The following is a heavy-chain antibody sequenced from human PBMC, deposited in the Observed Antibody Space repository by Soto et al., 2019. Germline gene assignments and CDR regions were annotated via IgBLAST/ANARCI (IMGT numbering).Heavy chain of an antibody. D-gene: IGHD3-10*01. V-gene: IGHV1-18*01. Sequence: QGQLVQSVGEVKKPGASLKVSCKASGYNFILHGISWVRQAPGQGLEWMGWISAYNGNTNYAQNFQDRVTMTTDPXXRTVNMELRSLRSDDTAVYYCARVWYDGNSGAFDIWGQGTKVTVSS. CDR1: GYNFILHG. CDR3: ARVWYDGNSGAFDI. J-gene: IGHJ3*02. CDR2: ISAYNGNT.